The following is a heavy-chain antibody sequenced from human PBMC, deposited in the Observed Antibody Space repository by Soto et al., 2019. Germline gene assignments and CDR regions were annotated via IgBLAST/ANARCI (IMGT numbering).Heavy chain of an antibody. D-gene: IGHD3-3*01. V-gene: IGHV4-39*01. Sequence: SETLSLTCTVSGGSISSSIYYWGWIRQPPGKGLEYIGSIYFSGSTYYNPSLKSRVTISVDTSKNQFSLKLRSVTAADTAVYYCARGRPIYDFWSGYFDYWGRGTLVTVSS. J-gene: IGHJ4*02. CDR3: ARGRPIYDFWSGYFDY. CDR1: GGSISSSIYY. CDR2: IYFSGST.